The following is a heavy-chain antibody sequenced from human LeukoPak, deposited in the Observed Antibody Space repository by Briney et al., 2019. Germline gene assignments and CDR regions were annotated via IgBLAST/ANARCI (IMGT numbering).Heavy chain of an antibody. CDR2: IKQDGSEK. CDR3: AGGLVSRYFDWLPNYFDY. J-gene: IGHJ4*02. Sequence: GGSLRLSCAASGFTFSSYWMSWVRQAPGRGLEWVANIKQDGSEKYYVDSVKGRITISRDNAKNSLYLQMNSLRAEDTAVYYCAGGLVSRYFDWLPNYFDYWGQGTLVTVSS. V-gene: IGHV3-7*01. D-gene: IGHD3-9*01. CDR1: GFTFSSYW.